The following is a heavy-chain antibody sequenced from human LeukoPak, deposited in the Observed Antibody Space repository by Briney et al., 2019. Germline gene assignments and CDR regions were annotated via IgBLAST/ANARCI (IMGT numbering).Heavy chain of an antibody. CDR2: ISSSGSYI. CDR3: ARAGSAAGPALDY. Sequence: GGSLRLSCAASGFTFSTYCMNWVRQAPGKGLEWVSSISSSGSYIYYADSLKGRFTITRDNAKNSLYLQMNSLRAEDTAVYYCARAGSAAGPALDYWGQGTLVTVSS. D-gene: IGHD1-1*01. V-gene: IGHV3-21*04. J-gene: IGHJ4*02. CDR1: GFTFSTYC.